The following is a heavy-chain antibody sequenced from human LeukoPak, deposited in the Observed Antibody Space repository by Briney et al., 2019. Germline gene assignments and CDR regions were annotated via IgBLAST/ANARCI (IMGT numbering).Heavy chain of an antibody. CDR1: GFTFSSYA. J-gene: IGHJ4*02. CDR3: AKDPYYDSTGYDYKGYFDF. D-gene: IGHD3-22*01. CDR2: ISGSGGST. Sequence: GGSLRLSCAASGFTFSSYAMAWVRQAPGKGLEWVSTISGSGGSTYYADSVKGRFTISRDYSKNTLYPQMNSLRADDTAVYYCAKDPYYDSTGYDYKGYFDFWGQGTLVTVSS. V-gene: IGHV3-23*01.